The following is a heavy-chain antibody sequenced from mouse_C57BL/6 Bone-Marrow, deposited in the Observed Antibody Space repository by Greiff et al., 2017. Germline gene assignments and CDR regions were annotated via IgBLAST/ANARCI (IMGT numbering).Heavy chain of an antibody. CDR3: AREGDYDFFFAY. Sequence: VQLQQSGAELVRPGTSVTMSCKASGSTFTNYWIGWAKQRPGHGLEWIGDIYPGGGYTNYNEKFKGKATLTADKSSSTAYMQFSSLTSEASAIYYCAREGDYDFFFAYWGQGTLVTVSA. CDR2: IYPGGGYT. D-gene: IGHD2-4*01. J-gene: IGHJ3*01. CDR1: GSTFTNYW. V-gene: IGHV1-63*01.